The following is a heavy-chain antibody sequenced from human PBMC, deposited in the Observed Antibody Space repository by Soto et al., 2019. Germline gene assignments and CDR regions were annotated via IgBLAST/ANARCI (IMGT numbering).Heavy chain of an antibody. CDR3: CHTWV. J-gene: IGHJ4*02. CDR1: GFSISDYW. CDR2: INEDGSEE. V-gene: IGHV3-7*01. Sequence: EVQLVESGGVVVQPGGSLRLSCAASGFSISDYWMSWVRQAPGKGLEWVGNINEDGSEENYVDSVKGRFIISRDNARNSLYLQMNSLRVEDTAVYYCCHTWVGGQGTLVTVSS. D-gene: IGHD1-26*01.